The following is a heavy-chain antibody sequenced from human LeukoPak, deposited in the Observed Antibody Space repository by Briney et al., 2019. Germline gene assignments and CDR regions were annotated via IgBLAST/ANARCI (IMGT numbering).Heavy chain of an antibody. CDR2: ISYDGSNK. Sequence: PGGSLRLSCAASGFTFSSYGMHWVRQAPGKGLEWVAVISYDGSNKYYADSVKGRFTISRDNSKNTLYLQMNSLRAEDTAVYYCAKDRGLLAGIFDYWGQGTLATVSS. J-gene: IGHJ4*02. CDR1: GFTFSSYG. CDR3: AKDRGLLAGIFDY. V-gene: IGHV3-30*18. D-gene: IGHD6-13*01.